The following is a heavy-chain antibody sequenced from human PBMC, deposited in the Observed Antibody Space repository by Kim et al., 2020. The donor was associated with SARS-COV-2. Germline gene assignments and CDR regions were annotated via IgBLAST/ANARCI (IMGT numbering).Heavy chain of an antibody. CDR1: GGSISSSNW. CDR3: ARGGTMVRGVIGFHYYYSYGMDV. V-gene: IGHV4-4*02. CDR2: IYHSGST. Sequence: SETLSLTCAVSGGSISSSNWWSWVRQPPGKGLEWIGEIYHSGSTNYNPSLKSRVTISVDKSKNQFSLKLSSVTAADTAVYYCARGGTMVRGVIGFHYYYSYGMDVWGQGTTVTVSS. D-gene: IGHD3-10*01. J-gene: IGHJ6*02.